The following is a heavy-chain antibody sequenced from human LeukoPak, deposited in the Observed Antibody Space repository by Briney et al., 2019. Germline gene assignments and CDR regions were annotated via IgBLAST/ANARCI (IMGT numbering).Heavy chain of an antibody. CDR1: GGSISSGGYY. Sequence: TLSLTCTVSGGSISSGGYYWSCIRQHPGKGLEWIGFIYYSGSTYYNPSLKSRVTFSVDTSKNQFSLKLSSVNAADTAVYYCARAVYDYIWGSYRFDYWGQGTLVTVSS. J-gene: IGHJ4*02. CDR3: ARAVYDYIWGSYRFDY. V-gene: IGHV4-31*03. D-gene: IGHD3-16*02. CDR2: IYYSGST.